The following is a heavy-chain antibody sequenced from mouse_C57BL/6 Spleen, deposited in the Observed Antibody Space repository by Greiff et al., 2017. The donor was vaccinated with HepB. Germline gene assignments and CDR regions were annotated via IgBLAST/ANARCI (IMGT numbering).Heavy chain of an antibody. V-gene: IGHV1-55*01. CDR3: ARPNYYGSSYGEYYFDY. CDR1: GYTFTSYW. J-gene: IGHJ2*01. CDR2: IYPGSGST. D-gene: IGHD1-1*01. Sequence: VQLQQPGAELVKPGASVKMSCKASGYTFTSYWITWVKQRPGQGLEWIGDIYPGSGSTNYNEKFKSKATLTVDTSSSTAYMQLSSLTSEDSADYYCARPNYYGSSYGEYYFDYWGQGTTLTVSS.